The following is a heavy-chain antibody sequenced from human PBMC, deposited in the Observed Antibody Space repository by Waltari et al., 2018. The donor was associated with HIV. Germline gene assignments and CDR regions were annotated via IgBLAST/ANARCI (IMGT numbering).Heavy chain of an antibody. CDR1: GGSISSSSYY. CDR2: IYYSGST. Sequence: QLQLQESGPGLVKPSETLSLTCTVSGGSISSSSYYWGWIRQPPGKGLEWIGSIYYSGSTYYNPSLKSRVTISVDTSKNQFSLKLSSVTAADTAVYYCARLLERRVESYFDYWGQGTLVTVSS. J-gene: IGHJ4*02. CDR3: ARLLERRVESYFDY. V-gene: IGHV4-39*01. D-gene: IGHD1-1*01.